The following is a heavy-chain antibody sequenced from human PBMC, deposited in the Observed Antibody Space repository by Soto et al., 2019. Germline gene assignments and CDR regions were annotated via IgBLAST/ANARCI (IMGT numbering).Heavy chain of an antibody. J-gene: IGHJ6*03. CDR2: IWYDGSNK. D-gene: IGHD3-3*01. CDR3: ARGDFWSGYGYYMDV. Sequence: GGSLRLSCAASGFTFSSYGMHWVRQAPGKGLEWVAVIWYDGSNKYYADSVKGRFTISRDNSKNTLYLQMNSLRAEDTAVYYCARGDFWSGYGYYMDVWGKGTTVTVSS. V-gene: IGHV3-33*01. CDR1: GFTFSSYG.